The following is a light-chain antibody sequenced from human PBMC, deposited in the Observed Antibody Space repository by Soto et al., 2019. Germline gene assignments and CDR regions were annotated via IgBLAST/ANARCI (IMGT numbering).Light chain of an antibody. CDR2: QAS. Sequence: DIQMTQSPSTLSASVGERVTITCRASQTINEWLAWYQQKIGKAPKVLIYQASTLASAVPSRFSGSGSGTTFTLTISSLQPDDSETYYCQHYNSYPYSFGQGTKLEI. J-gene: IGKJ2*03. V-gene: IGKV1-5*03. CDR3: QHYNSYPYS. CDR1: QTINEW.